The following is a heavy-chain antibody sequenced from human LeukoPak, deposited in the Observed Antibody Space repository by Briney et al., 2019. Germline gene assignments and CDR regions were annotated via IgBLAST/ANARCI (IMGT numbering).Heavy chain of an antibody. CDR3: ATWDGRASWIQLWSTSLFDY. D-gene: IGHD5-18*01. CDR1: GYTLTELS. V-gene: IGHV1-24*01. Sequence: GASVKVSCKVSGYTLTELSMHWVRQAPGKGLEWMGGFDPEDGETIHAQKFQGRVTMTEDTSTDTAYMELSSLRSEDTAVYYCATWDGRASWIQLWSTSLFDYWGQGTLVTVSS. CDR2: FDPEDGET. J-gene: IGHJ4*02.